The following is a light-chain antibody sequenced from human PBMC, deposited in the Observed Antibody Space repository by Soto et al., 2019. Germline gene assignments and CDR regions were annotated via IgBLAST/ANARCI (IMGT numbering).Light chain of an antibody. J-gene: IGKJ1*01. V-gene: IGKV3-20*01. Sequence: DIVLTHSPATLSVSPWEIVTLSCRASQSVSNNLVWYQQKPGQAPRLLIYGASSRATGIPDRFSGSGSGTDFTLTISRLEPEDFAVYYCQQYGSSPRTFGQGTKVDIK. CDR3: QQYGSSPRT. CDR1: QSVSNN. CDR2: GAS.